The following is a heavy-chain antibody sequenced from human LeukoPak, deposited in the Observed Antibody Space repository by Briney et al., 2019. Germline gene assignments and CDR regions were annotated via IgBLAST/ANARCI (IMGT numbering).Heavy chain of an antibody. CDR3: TRRGSGNGGTYAGMDV. D-gene: IGHD1-26*01. Sequence: SETLSLTCTVAGGSISSDVHYWDWIRQAPGKWLEWIGSLLYNGNTWYNPSLESRVTISVDTSENQFSLRLTSVNAADTALYFCTRRGSGNGGTYAGMDVWGPGTSVTVSS. CDR1: GGSISSDVHY. J-gene: IGHJ6*02. CDR2: LLYNGNT. V-gene: IGHV4-39*01.